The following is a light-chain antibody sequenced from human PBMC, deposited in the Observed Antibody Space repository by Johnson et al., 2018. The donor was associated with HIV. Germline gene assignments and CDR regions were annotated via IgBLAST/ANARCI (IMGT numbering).Light chain of an antibody. Sequence: QAVLTQPPSVSAAPGQKVTISCSGSSSNIGNNYVSWYQQVPGTAPKVLIYENSKRPSSIPDRFSGSKSGTSATLDITGLQTGDEADYYCGTWDSSLSAGEYVFGTGTKVTVL. V-gene: IGLV1-51*02. CDR3: GTWDSSLSAGEYV. CDR1: SSNIGNNY. J-gene: IGLJ1*01. CDR2: ENS.